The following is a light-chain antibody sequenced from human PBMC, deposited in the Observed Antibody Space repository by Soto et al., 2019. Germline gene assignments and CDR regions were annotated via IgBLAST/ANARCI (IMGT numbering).Light chain of an antibody. Sequence: EIVLMQSPGTLSLSPGERATLSCRASQSVSSSYLAWYQQKPGQAPRLLIYGASSRATGIPDKFSGSGSGTDFTLTISRLEPEDFAVYYCQQYGSSRTWTFGQGTKGDTK. CDR3: QQYGSSRTWT. CDR1: QSVSSSY. J-gene: IGKJ1*01. V-gene: IGKV3-20*01. CDR2: GAS.